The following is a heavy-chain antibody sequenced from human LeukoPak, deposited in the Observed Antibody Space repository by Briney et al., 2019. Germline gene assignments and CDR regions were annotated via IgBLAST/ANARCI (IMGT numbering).Heavy chain of an antibody. CDR1: GGSLSGYY. Sequence: SETLSLTCAVYGGSLSGYYWSWIRQPPGKGLEWIGEINHSGSTNYNPSLKSRVTISVDTCKNQFSLKLSSVTAADTAVYYCASRLQLWLPDYWGQGTLVTVSS. J-gene: IGHJ4*02. V-gene: IGHV4-34*01. CDR2: INHSGST. CDR3: ASRLQLWLPDY. D-gene: IGHD5-18*01.